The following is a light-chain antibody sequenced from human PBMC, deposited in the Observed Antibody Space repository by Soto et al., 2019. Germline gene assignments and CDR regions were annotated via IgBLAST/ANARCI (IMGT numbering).Light chain of an antibody. Sequence: DIQMTQSPSTLSASVGDRVTITCRASQSISSWLAWYQQKPGKAPKLLNYKASSLESGVPSRFSGSGSGTEFTLNISSLQPDDFATYYCQQYNSYWTFGQGTKVEIK. CDR1: QSISSW. CDR3: QQYNSYWT. CDR2: KAS. J-gene: IGKJ1*01. V-gene: IGKV1-5*03.